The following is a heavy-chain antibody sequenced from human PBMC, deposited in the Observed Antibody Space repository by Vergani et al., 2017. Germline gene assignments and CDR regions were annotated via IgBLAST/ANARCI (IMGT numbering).Heavy chain of an antibody. J-gene: IGHJ5*02. CDR2: IYYSGST. V-gene: IGHV4-39*07. CDR1: GGSISSSSYY. Sequence: QLQLQESGPGLVKPSETLSLTCTVSGGSISSSSYYWGWIRQPPGKGLEWIGSIYYSGSTYYNPSLKSRVTISVDTSKNQFSLKLSSATAADTAVYYCARVPRIESWFDPWGQGTLVTVSS. CDR3: ARVPRIESWFDP.